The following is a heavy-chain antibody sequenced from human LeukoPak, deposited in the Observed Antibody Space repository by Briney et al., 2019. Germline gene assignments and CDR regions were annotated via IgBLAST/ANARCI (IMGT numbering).Heavy chain of an antibody. Sequence: ASVKVSCKASGYTFTSYGISWVRQAPGQGLEWMGWISAYNGNTNYAQKLQGRVTMTTDTSTSTAYMELRSLRSDDTAVYYCARDVLGVHHRERREVDYWDQGTLVTVSS. CDR1: GYTFTSYG. CDR3: ARDVLGVHHRERREVDY. J-gene: IGHJ4*02. V-gene: IGHV1-18*01. D-gene: IGHD1-1*01. CDR2: ISAYNGNT.